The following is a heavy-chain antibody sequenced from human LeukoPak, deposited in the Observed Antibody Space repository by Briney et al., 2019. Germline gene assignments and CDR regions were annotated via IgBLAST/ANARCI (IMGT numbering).Heavy chain of an antibody. CDR3: ARLVAVAGVFDY. J-gene: IGHJ4*02. CDR1: GGSISSSNYY. Sequence: PSETLSLACTVSGGSISSSNYYWGWIRQPPGKGLEWIGNIYYSGSTYYNPSLKSRVTISVDTSKNHFSLKLSSVTAADTAVYYCARLVAVAGVFDYWGQGTLVTVSS. D-gene: IGHD6-19*01. V-gene: IGHV4-39*02. CDR2: IYYSGST.